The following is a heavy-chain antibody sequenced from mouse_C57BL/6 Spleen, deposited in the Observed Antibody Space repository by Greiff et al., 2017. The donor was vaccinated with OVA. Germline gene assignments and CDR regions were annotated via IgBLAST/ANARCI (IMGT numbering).Heavy chain of an antibody. CDR1: GFNIKDYY. J-gene: IGHJ2*01. V-gene: IGHV14-1*01. CDR3: TTGYDGSSSGDY. Sequence: EVQLQQSGAELVRPGASVKLSCTASGFNIKDYYMHWVKQRPEQGLEWIGRIDPEDGDTEYAPKFQGQATMTADTSSNTAYLQLSSLTSEDAAVDYCTTGYDGSSSGDYWGQGTTLTVSS. CDR2: IDPEDGDT. D-gene: IGHD1-1*01.